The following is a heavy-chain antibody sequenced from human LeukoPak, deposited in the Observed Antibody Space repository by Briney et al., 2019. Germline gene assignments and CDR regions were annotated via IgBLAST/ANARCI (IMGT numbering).Heavy chain of an antibody. J-gene: IGHJ4*02. CDR3: ARGFGGGTTGGYDY. V-gene: IGHV3-66*01. CDR2: IKSGGAT. D-gene: IGHD1-26*01. CDR1: GFTVNSNY. Sequence: PGGSLRLSCAASGFTVNSNYMNWVRQAPGKGLEWVSVIKSGGATYYADSVEGGFTVTRDNSKNTLHLQMNSLRAEDTAIYYCARGFGGGTTGGYDYWGQGTLVTVSS.